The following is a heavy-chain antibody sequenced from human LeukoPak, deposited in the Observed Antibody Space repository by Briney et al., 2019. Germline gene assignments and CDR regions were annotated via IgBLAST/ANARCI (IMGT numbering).Heavy chain of an antibody. D-gene: IGHD3-3*01. J-gene: IGHJ6*02. Sequence: PSETLSLTCTVSGGYISSYYWSWIREPPGKGLEGIGYIYYSGSNNYTPSLKSRVTISVDTSKNQFSLKLSPVTAADTAVYYCARTPLRHDFLIGAGYYGMDVWGQGTTVTVSS. CDR2: IYYSGSN. CDR1: GGYISSYY. V-gene: IGHV4-59*01. CDR3: ARTPLRHDFLIGAGYYGMDV.